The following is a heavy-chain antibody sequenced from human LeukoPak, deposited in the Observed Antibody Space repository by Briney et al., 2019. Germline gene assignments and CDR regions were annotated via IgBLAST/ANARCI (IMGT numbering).Heavy chain of an antibody. CDR2: IYPGDSDT. CDR3: ARHRAVAGTPFDY. J-gene: IGHJ4*02. V-gene: IGHV5-51*01. D-gene: IGHD6-19*01. CDR1: GYSFTSYW. Sequence: GESLKISCKGSGYSFTSYWIGWVRQMPGKGLEWMGIIYPGDSDTRYSPSFQGQVTISADKSISTAYLQWSSLEASDTAMYYCARHRAVAGTPFDYWGQGTLVTVSS.